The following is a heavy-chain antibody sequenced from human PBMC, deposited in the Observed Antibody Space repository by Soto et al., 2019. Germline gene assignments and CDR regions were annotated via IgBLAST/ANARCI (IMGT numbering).Heavy chain of an antibody. J-gene: IGHJ6*02. D-gene: IGHD3-9*01. V-gene: IGHV3-66*01. CDR3: ARDSSPYYDILTGPSYSSGMDV. Sequence: GGSLRLSCAASGFTVSSNYMSWVRQAPGKGLEWVSVIYSGGSTYYADSVKGRFTISRDNSKNTLYLQMNSLRAEDTAVYYCARDSSPYYDILTGPSYSSGMDVWGQGTALTVS. CDR2: IYSGGST. CDR1: GFTVSSNY.